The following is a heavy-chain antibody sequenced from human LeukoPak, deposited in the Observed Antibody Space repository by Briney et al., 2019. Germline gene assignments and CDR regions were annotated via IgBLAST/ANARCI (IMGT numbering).Heavy chain of an antibody. V-gene: IGHV1-2*06. J-gene: IGHJ4*02. CDR3: ARAESEGGDVDY. CDR1: GYTFTGYY. D-gene: IGHD2-21*02. CDR2: INPNSGGT. Sequence: ASVKVSCKASGYTFTGYYMHWVRQAPGQGLEWMGRINPNSGGTNYAQKFQGRVTMTRDTSISTAYMELSRLRSDDTAVYYCARAESEGGDVDYWGQGTLVTVSS.